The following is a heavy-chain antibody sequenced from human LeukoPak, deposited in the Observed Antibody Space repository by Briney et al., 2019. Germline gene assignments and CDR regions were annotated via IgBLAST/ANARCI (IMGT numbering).Heavy chain of an antibody. CDR2: IRSSGSPI. V-gene: IGHV3-48*02. Sequence: GGSLRLSCAASGFTFSSYGMHWVRQAPGKGLEWVAYIRSSGSPIYYADSVKGRFTISRDNAKNSLYLQMNSLRDEDTAVYYRVRDPDALDFWGQGTPVTVSS. CDR1: GFTFSSYG. J-gene: IGHJ4*02. CDR3: VRDPDALDF.